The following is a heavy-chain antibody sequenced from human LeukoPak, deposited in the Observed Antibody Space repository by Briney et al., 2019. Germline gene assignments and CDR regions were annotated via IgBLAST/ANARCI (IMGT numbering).Heavy chain of an antibody. CDR3: ARGYSSGWYPTGLGY. CDR1: GFTFSSYS. D-gene: IGHD6-19*01. CDR2: ISSGSSYI. Sequence: GGSLRLSCAASGFTFSSYSMNWVRQAPGKGLEWVSSISSGSSYIYYADSVKGRFTISRDNAKNSLYLQMNSLRAEDTAVYYCARGYSSGWYPTGLGYWGQGTLVTVSS. J-gene: IGHJ4*02. V-gene: IGHV3-21*01.